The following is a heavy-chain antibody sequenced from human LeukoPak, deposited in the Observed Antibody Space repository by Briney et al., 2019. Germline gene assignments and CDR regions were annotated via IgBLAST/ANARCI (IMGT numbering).Heavy chain of an antibody. Sequence: PGGSLRLSCAASGFTFSSYWMSWVRKAPGKGLEWVANIKQDGSEKYYVDSVKGRFTISRDNAKNSLYLQMNSLRAEDTAVYYCAKVLVYSGSYYFDYWGQGTLVTVSS. CDR2: IKQDGSEK. J-gene: IGHJ4*02. CDR1: GFTFSSYW. V-gene: IGHV3-7*03. D-gene: IGHD1-26*01. CDR3: AKVLVYSGSYYFDY.